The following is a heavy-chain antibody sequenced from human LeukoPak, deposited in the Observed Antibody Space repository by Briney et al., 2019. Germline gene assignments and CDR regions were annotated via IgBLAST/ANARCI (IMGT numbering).Heavy chain of an antibody. CDR3: ARERSSWDYYYMDV. CDR1: GGSISSSSYY. J-gene: IGHJ6*03. CDR2: IYYSGST. D-gene: IGHD6-13*01. V-gene: IGHV4-39*07. Sequence: ASETLSLTCTVSGGSISSSSYYWGWIRQPPGKGLEWIGSIYYSGSTYYNPSLKSRVTISVDTSKNQFSLKLSSVTAADTAVYYCARERSSWDYYYMDVWGKGTTVTVSS.